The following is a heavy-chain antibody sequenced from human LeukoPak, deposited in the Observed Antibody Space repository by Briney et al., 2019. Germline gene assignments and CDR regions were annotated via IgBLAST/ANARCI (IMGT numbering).Heavy chain of an antibody. Sequence: ASVKVSCKASGYTFTSYGISWVRQAPGQGREWMGWISAYNGNTNYAQKCQGRVTMTTDKYKSTAYMEVRRVRADERAVYYCERYERFGELSVAGNWFDPWGQGTLVTVSS. CDR2: ISAYNGNT. CDR1: GYTFTSYG. J-gene: IGHJ5*02. V-gene: IGHV1-18*01. D-gene: IGHD3-10*01. CDR3: ERYERFGELSVAGNWFDP.